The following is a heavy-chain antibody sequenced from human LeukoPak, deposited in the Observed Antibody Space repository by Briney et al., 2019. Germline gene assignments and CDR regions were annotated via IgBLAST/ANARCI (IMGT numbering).Heavy chain of an antibody. Sequence: SVKVSCKASGGTFISYTISWVRQAPGQGLEWMGRIIPIFGTANYAQKFQGRVTITADESTSTAYMELSSLRTEDTAVYYCASSEGYYYYYYMDVWGKGTTVTVSS. V-gene: IGHV1-69*13. J-gene: IGHJ6*03. CDR2: IIPIFGTA. CDR1: GGTFISYT. CDR3: ASSEGYYYYYYMDV.